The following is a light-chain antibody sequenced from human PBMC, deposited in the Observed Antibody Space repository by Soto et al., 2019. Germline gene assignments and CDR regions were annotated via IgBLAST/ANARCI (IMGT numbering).Light chain of an antibody. V-gene: IGLV3-25*02. CDR3: QSAESGVTVV. Sequence: SYELTQPLSVSVSPGQTARITCSGDTLPKQYAYWYQQKPGQAPVLVIYKDSERPSGIPERFSGSSSGTTVTLTISGVQAEDEADYYCQSAESGVTVVFGGGTQLTVL. J-gene: IGLJ2*01. CDR2: KDS. CDR1: TLPKQY.